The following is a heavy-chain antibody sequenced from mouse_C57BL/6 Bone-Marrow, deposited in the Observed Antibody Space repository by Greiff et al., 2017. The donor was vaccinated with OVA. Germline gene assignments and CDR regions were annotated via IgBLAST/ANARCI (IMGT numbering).Heavy chain of an antibody. CDR1: GFTFSSYA. Sequence: EVKLEESGEGLVKPGGSLKLSCAASGFTFSSYAMSWVRQTPEKRLEWVAYISSGGDYIYYADTVKGRFTISRDNARNTLYLQMSSLKSEDTAMYYCTRGPYGRGNYYAMDYWGQGTSVTVSS. J-gene: IGHJ4*01. D-gene: IGHD1-1*01. CDR3: TRGPYGRGNYYAMDY. CDR2: ISSGGDYI. V-gene: IGHV5-9-1*02.